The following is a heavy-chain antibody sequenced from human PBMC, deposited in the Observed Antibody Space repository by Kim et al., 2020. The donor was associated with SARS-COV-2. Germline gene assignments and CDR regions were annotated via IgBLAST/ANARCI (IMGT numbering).Heavy chain of an antibody. CDR1: GGSISSSNW. CDR3: ARDGPLTMVRGEERWGMDV. V-gene: IGHV4-4*02. D-gene: IGHD3-10*01. Sequence: SETLSLTCAVSGGSISSSNWWSWVRQPPGKGLEWIGEIYHSGSTNYNPSLKSRVTISVDKSKNQFSLKLSSVTAADTAVYYCARDGPLTMVRGEERWGMDVWGQGTTVTVSS. CDR2: IYHSGST. J-gene: IGHJ6*02.